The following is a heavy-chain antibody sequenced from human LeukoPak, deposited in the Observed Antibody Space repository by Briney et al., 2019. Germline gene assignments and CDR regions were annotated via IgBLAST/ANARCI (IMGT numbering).Heavy chain of an antibody. J-gene: IGHJ4*02. D-gene: IGHD1-14*01. CDR2: IAYDGSRA. CDR3: TRYNNDHFDY. CDR1: GFTFSSYG. Sequence: PGGSLRLSCAASGFTFSSYGMHWVRQTPGKGLEWVAVIAYDGSRAFYADSVKGRFTISGDNSKNTMSVQMDDLRAEDTAVYYCTRYNNDHFDYWGQGTLVTVSS. V-gene: IGHV3-33*01.